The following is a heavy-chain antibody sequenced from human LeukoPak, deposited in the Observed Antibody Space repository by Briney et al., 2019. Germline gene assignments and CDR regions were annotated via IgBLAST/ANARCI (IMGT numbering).Heavy chain of an antibody. D-gene: IGHD1-26*01. V-gene: IGHV1-18*01. CDR1: GYTFINSA. CDR3: ARVGASYDGLIDY. J-gene: IGHJ4*02. Sequence: ASVKVSCKASGYTFINSAIGWVRQAPGQGLEWMGWISPNNGYTKYAESLQGRVTMTTDTSTSTAYMELRSLRSDDTAMYYCARVGASYDGLIDYWGQGTRVTVSS. CDR2: ISPNNGYT.